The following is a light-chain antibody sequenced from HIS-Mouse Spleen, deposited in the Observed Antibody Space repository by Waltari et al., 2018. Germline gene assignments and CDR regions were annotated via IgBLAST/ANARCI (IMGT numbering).Light chain of an antibody. V-gene: IGKV3-20*01. J-gene: IGKJ2*01. CDR2: GAS. Sequence: EIVLTQSPGTLSLSPGERATLSCRASQSVSSSYLAWYQQKPGQAPRLLIYGASSRATGLPDRFSGSGSGTDFTLTISRLGPEDFVVYYCQQYGSSPYTFGQGTKLEIK. CDR1: QSVSSSY. CDR3: QQYGSSPYT.